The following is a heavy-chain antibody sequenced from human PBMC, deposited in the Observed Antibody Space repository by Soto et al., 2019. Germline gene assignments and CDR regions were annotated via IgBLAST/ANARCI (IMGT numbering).Heavy chain of an antibody. Sequence: GGSLRLSCAASGFTFSSYIMNWVRQAPGKGLEWVSYISRSSRTIYYADSVKGRFTISRDNAKNSLYLQMNSLRAEDTAVYYCAREILWSGSYGMDVWGQGTTVTVSS. CDR3: AREILWSGSYGMDV. CDR2: ISRSSRTI. V-gene: IGHV3-48*04. CDR1: GFTFSSYI. D-gene: IGHD3-3*01. J-gene: IGHJ6*02.